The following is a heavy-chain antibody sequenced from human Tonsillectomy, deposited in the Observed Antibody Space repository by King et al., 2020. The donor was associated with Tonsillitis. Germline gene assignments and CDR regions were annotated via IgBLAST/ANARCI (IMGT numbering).Heavy chain of an antibody. CDR1: GGSISSYY. CDR2: IYYSGST. V-gene: IGHV4-59*01. CDR3: ARAGDYYDSSGYYGSYYFDY. D-gene: IGHD3-22*01. J-gene: IGHJ4*02. Sequence: QLQESGPGLVKPSETLSLTCTVSGGSISSYYWSWIRQPPGKGLEWIGYIYYSGSTNYNPPLKSRVTISVDTSKNQFSLKLSSVTAADTAVYYWARAGDYYDSSGYYGSYYFDYWGQGTLVTVSS.